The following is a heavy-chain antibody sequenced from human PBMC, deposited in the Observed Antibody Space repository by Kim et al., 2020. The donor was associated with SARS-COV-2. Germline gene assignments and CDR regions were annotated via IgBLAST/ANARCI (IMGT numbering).Heavy chain of an antibody. J-gene: IGHJ5*02. D-gene: IGHD3-16*01. V-gene: IGHV3-13*01. CDR3: ARAKGGHWFDP. CDR2: T. Sequence: TYYPGTVKCRFTISRENAKNSLYLQMNSLRAGDTAVYYCARAKGGHWFDPWGQGTLVTVSS.